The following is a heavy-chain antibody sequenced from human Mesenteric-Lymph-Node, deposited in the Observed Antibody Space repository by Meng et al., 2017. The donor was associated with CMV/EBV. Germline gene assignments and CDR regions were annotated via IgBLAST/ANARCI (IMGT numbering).Heavy chain of an antibody. D-gene: IGHD3-22*01. Sequence: ASVKVSCKASGYTLTSYDINWVRQATGQGLEWMGWMNPDRGNTVYAQKFQGRVTMTRSTSISTAYMELTSLRSEDTAVYYCARDSYYYDSSGPRRYYGMDVWGQGTTVTVSS. CDR1: GYTLTSYD. CDR3: ARDSYYYDSSGPRRYYGMDV. J-gene: IGHJ6*02. V-gene: IGHV1-8*01. CDR2: MNPDRGNT.